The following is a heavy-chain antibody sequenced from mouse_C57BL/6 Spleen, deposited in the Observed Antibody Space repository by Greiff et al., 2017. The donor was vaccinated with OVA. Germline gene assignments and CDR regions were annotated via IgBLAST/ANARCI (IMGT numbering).Heavy chain of an antibody. V-gene: IGHV14-4*01. CDR3: TGTAQASFAY. J-gene: IGHJ3*01. D-gene: IGHD3-2*02. Sequence: VQLKQSGAELVRPGASVKLSCTASGFNIKDDYMHWVKQRPEQGLEWIGWIDPENGDTEYASKFQGKATITADTSSNTAYLQLSSLTSEDTAVYYCTGTAQASFAYWGQGTLVTVSA. CDR2: IDPENGDT. CDR1: GFNIKDDY.